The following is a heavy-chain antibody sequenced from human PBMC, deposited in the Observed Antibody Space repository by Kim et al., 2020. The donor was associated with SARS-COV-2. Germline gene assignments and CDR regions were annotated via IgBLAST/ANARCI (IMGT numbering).Heavy chain of an antibody. D-gene: IGHD1-26*01. Sequence: TYYGDSVTGRFIISRDNSRNTLFLQMDRLRAEDTALYFCGRGGVGPIDFWGQGTPVTVSS. J-gene: IGHJ4*02. CDR2: T. CDR3: GRGGVGPIDF. V-gene: IGHV3-23*03.